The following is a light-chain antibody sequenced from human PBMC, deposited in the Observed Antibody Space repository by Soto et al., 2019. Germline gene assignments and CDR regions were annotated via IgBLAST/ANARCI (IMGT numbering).Light chain of an antibody. Sequence: QSALTQPASVSGSPGRSITISCTDTSSDVGGYNYVSWYQHHPGKAPKLIIYDVSNRPSGVSIRFSGSKSDNTASLTISGLQPEDEADYHCSSYTTSNTRQIVFGTGTKVTVL. CDR2: DVS. CDR3: SSYTTSNTRQIV. CDR1: SSDVGGYNY. V-gene: IGLV2-14*03. J-gene: IGLJ1*01.